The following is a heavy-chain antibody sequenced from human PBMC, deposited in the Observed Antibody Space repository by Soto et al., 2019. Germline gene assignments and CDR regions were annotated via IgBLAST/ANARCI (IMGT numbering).Heavy chain of an antibody. Sequence: ASVKVSCKASCYTFTSYGISCVRQAPGQGLEWMGWISAYNGNTNYAQKLQGRVTMTADTAASTVYMGLRSLRSDDSAVFYCARDRSGWYDFWGQGTLVTVSS. CDR2: ISAYNGNT. CDR3: ARDRSGWYDF. CDR1: CYTFTSYG. J-gene: IGHJ4*02. V-gene: IGHV1-18*01. D-gene: IGHD6-19*01.